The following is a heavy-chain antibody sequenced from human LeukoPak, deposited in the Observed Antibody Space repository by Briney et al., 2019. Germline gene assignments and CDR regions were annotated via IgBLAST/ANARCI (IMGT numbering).Heavy chain of an antibody. D-gene: IGHD5-12*01. J-gene: IGHJ5*02. CDR2: IVPIFGTT. V-gene: IGHV1-69*13. Sequence: SVKVSCKPSGGTFSSYGFSWVRQAPGQGLEWMGGIVPIFGTTNYAQKFQGRVSITADESTSTAYMDLSSLRSEDTAVYYCARASGYDSWDNWFDPWGQGTLVTVSS. CDR1: GGTFSSYG. CDR3: ARASGYDSWDNWFDP.